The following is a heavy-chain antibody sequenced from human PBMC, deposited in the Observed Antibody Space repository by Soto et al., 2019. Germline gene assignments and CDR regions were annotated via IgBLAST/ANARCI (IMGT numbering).Heavy chain of an antibody. J-gene: IGHJ6*02. Sequence: SETLSLTCTVSGGSISSSSYYWGWIRQPPGKGLEWIGSIYYSGSTYYNPSLKSRVTISVDTSKNQFSLKLSSVTAADTAGYYCARHDKLSLFGVWGQGTTVTVSS. V-gene: IGHV4-39*01. CDR3: ARHDKLSLFGV. CDR1: GGSISSSSYY. CDR2: IYYSGST. D-gene: IGHD3-16*01.